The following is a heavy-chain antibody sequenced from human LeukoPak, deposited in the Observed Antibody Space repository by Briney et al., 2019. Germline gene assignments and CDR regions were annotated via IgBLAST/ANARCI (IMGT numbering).Heavy chain of an antibody. CDR2: ISGSGGST. Sequence: PGGSLRLSCAASGFTFSSYAMSWVRQAPGKGLEWVSAISGSGGSTYYADSVKDRFTISRDNSKNTLYLQMNSLRAEDTAVYYCAKGLGYCTNGVCYISDYWGQGTLVTVSS. D-gene: IGHD2-8*01. CDR3: AKGLGYCTNGVCYISDY. J-gene: IGHJ4*02. V-gene: IGHV3-23*01. CDR1: GFTFSSYA.